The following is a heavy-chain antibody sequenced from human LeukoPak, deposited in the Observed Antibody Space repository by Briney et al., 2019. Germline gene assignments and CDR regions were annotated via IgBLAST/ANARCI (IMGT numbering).Heavy chain of an antibody. J-gene: IGHJ6*03. D-gene: IGHD3-3*01. V-gene: IGHV3-21*01. CDR3: ARAHDFWSGYGGNYMDV. Sequence: PGGSLRPSCAASGFSFRTHSMKWVRQAPGKGLEWVSSITSFGSDIYYADSVKGRFTISRDDGKNSLYLQMNSLGAEDSAVYYCARAHDFWSGYGGNYMDVWGKGTTVTVSS. CDR1: GFSFRTHS. CDR2: ITSFGSDI.